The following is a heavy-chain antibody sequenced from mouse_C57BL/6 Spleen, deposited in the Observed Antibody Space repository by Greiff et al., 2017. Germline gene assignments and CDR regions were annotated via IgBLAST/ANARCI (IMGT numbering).Heavy chain of an antibody. V-gene: IGHV1-50*01. J-gene: IGHJ3*01. D-gene: IGHD2-4*01. CDR2: IDPSDSYT. Sequence: QVQLKQPGAELVKPGASVKLSCKASGYTFTSYWMQWVKQRPGQGLEWIGEIDPSDSYTNYNQKFKGKATLTVDTSSSTAYMQLSSLTSEDSAVYYCARLDDYAWFAYWGQGTLVTVSA. CDR3: ARLDDYAWFAY. CDR1: GYTFTSYW.